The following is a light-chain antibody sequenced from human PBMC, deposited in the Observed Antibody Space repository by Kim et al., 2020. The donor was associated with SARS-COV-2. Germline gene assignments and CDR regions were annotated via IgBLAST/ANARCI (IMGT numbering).Light chain of an antibody. CDR1: SSDVGGYIF. CDR3: TSYTSTSTLV. CDR2: DVS. V-gene: IGLV2-14*03. Sequence: QSALTQPASVSGSPGQSITIPCTGTSSDVGGYIFVSWYQQQPGKAPKLILYDVSHRPSGVSNRFSGSKSGNRASLTIFGLQAEDEADYYCTSYTSTSTLVFGGGTQLTVL. J-gene: IGLJ2*01.